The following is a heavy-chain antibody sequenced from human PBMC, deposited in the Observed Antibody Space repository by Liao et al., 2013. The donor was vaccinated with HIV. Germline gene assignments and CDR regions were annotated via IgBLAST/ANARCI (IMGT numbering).Heavy chain of an antibody. J-gene: IGHJ3*01. CDR1: DGSITSSYY. CDR2: VFYSGTT. Sequence: QVQLQESGAGLVKPSETLSLNCSVSDGSITSSYYWGWIRQSPGKGLEWIGSVFYSGTTYYNPSFESRISISVDTSKNQFYLVLTSVTAGDTAIYHCASSTGSYLSWRLTVTHGPFDVWGPGTLVTVSS. CDR3: ASSTGSYLSWRLTVTHGPFDV. V-gene: IGHV4-38-2*02. D-gene: IGHD1-26*01.